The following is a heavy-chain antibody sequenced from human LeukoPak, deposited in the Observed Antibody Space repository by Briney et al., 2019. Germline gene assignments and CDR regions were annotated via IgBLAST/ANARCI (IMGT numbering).Heavy chain of an antibody. V-gene: IGHV5-51*01. D-gene: IGHD2-2*01. Sequence: GESLKISCKGSGYSFTNYWIGWVRQMPGKGLEWMGIIYPGDSYTRYSPSFQGQVTISADKSISTAYLQWSSLKASDTAMYYCARARYCSSTGCPSPYYYYYMDVWGKGTTVTVSS. CDR3: ARARYCSSTGCPSPYYYYYMDV. CDR2: IYPGDSYT. J-gene: IGHJ6*03. CDR1: GYSFTNYW.